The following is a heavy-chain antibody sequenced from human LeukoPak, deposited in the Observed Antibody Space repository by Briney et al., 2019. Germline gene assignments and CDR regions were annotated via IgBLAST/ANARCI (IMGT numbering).Heavy chain of an antibody. CDR1: GGSISSGDYY. CDR3: ARAQGYCTNGVCYMLHYYYYYMDV. D-gene: IGHD2-8*01. Sequence: SETLSLTCTVSGGSISSGDYYWSWIRQPPGKGLECIGYIYYSGSTYYNPSLKSRVTISVDTSKNQFSLKLSSVTAADTAVYYCARAQGYCTNGVCYMLHYYYYYMDVWGKGTTVTVSS. J-gene: IGHJ6*03. CDR2: IYYSGST. V-gene: IGHV4-30-4*08.